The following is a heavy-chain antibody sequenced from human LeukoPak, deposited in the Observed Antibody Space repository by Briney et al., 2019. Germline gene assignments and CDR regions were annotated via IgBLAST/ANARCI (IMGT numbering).Heavy chain of an antibody. D-gene: IGHD1-26*01. J-gene: IGHJ4*02. CDR3: ARVCGSYFYYLDQ. V-gene: IGHV3-53*01. CDR2: LYSDGTT. CDR1: RFTVSSNY. Sequence: GGSLRLSCAASRFTVSSNYMGWVRQAPGKGLEWVSVLYSDGTTYYPDSVKGRFTISRDNAKNSLFLQMNSLRAEDTALYYCARVCGSYFYYLDQWGQGALVTVSS.